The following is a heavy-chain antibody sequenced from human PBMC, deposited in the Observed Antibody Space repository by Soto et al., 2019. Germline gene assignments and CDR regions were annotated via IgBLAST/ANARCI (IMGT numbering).Heavy chain of an antibody. D-gene: IGHD2-21*02. Sequence: GSLRLSCAASGFTFSSYSMNWVRQAPGKGLEWVSSISSSRSYIYYADSVKGRFTISRDNAKNSLYLQMNSLRAEDTAVYYCARVQVVTAIPTNFDYWGQGTLVTVSS. CDR3: ARVQVVTAIPTNFDY. J-gene: IGHJ4*02. CDR2: ISSSRSYI. CDR1: GFTFSSYS. V-gene: IGHV3-21*01.